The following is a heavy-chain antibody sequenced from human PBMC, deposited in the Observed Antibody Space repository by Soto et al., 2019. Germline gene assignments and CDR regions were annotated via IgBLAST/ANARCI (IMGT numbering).Heavy chain of an antibody. CDR1: GYTFTSYD. J-gene: IGHJ5*02. V-gene: IGHV1-8*01. CDR2: MNPNSGNT. D-gene: IGHD4-17*01. CDR3: QRRVKYGDYSRCFDP. Sequence: QVQLVQSGAEVKKPGASVKVSCKASGYTFTSYDINWVRQATGQGFEYLGWMNPNSGNTGYVKKFQVRGTMARDTSITTDYTVLGSLRSEETAEEYCQRRVKYGDYSRCFDPRGPGTLGTVGS.